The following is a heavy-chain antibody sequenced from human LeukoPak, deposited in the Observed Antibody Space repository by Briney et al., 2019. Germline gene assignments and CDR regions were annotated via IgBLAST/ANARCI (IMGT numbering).Heavy chain of an antibody. CDR3: AGHAVYYGSWNRAFDI. J-gene: IGHJ3*02. V-gene: IGHV5-51*01. CDR1: GYSFTSYW. Sequence: GESLKISCEASGYSFTSYWIGWVRQMPGKGLEWMGIIYPGDSDTRYSPSFQGQVTITADKSISTAYLQWSNLKASDTAMYYCAGHAVYYGSWNRAFDIWGQGTMVTVSS. CDR2: IYPGDSDT. D-gene: IGHD3-10*01.